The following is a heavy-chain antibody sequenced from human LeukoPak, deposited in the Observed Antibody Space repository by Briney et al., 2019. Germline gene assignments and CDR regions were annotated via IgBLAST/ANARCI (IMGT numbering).Heavy chain of an antibody. CDR1: GGSFSGYY. CDR3: ATLAAAVPNDY. D-gene: IGHD6-13*01. V-gene: IGHV4-34*01. Sequence: SETLSLTCAVYGGSFSGYYWSWIRQPPGKGLEWIGEINHSGSTNYNPSLKSRVTISVDTSKNQFSLKLSSVTAADTAVYYCATLAAAVPNDYWGQGTLVTVSS. CDR2: INHSGST. J-gene: IGHJ4*02.